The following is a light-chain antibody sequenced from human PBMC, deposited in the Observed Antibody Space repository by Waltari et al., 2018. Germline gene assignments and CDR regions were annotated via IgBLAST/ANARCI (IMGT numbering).Light chain of an antibody. Sequence: DIVMTQSPDSLTVSLGERATIKCKSSQNVLFSSNNKEYIAWFQHKPGESPKLLVYGASTRDSGVPDRFSGSGSGTDFTLTITDLQPEDVAVYYCQQYYSPPITFGQGTRLEIK. CDR3: QQYYSPPIT. J-gene: IGKJ5*01. V-gene: IGKV4-1*01. CDR1: QNVLFSSNNKEY. CDR2: GAS.